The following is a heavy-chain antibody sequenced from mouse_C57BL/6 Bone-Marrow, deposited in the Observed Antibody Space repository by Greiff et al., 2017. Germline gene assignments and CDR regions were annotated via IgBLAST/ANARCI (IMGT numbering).Heavy chain of an antibody. D-gene: IGHD2-3*01. J-gene: IGHJ3*01. CDR2: IYPGDGDT. Sequence: QVQLKQSGAELAKPGASVKISCKASGYAFSSYWMNWVKQRTGKGLEWIGQIYPGDGDTNYNGKFKGKATLTADKSSSTAYMQTSSLTSEDSAVYVCAGGVRWLLLAYWGQGTLVTVSA. CDR1: GYAFSSYW. V-gene: IGHV1-80*01. CDR3: AGGVRWLLLAY.